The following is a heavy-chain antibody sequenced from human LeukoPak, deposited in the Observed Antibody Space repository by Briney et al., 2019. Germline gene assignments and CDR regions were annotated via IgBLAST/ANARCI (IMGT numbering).Heavy chain of an antibody. CDR3: AKDKHYYGSGTICD. D-gene: IGHD3-10*01. CDR2: ISWNSGSI. J-gene: IGHJ4*02. V-gene: IGHV3-9*01. Sequence: GGSLRLSCAASGFTFGDYAMHWVRQAPGKGLEWVSGISWNSGSIGYADSVKGRFTSSRDNAKNSLYLQMNSLRAEDTALYYCAKDKHYYGSGTICDWGQGTLVTVSS. CDR1: GFTFGDYA.